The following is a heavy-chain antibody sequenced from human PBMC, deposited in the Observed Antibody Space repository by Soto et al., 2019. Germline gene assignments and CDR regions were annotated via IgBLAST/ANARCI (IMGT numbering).Heavy chain of an antibody. V-gene: IGHV4-34*01. J-gene: IGHJ3*02. CDR1: GGSFSGYY. CDR3: ARGSRLFYYDSSGYYYGTNRRGAFDI. CDR2: INHSGST. D-gene: IGHD3-22*01. Sequence: SETLSLTCAVYGGSFSGYYWSWIRQPPGKGLEWIGEINHSGSTNYNPSLKSRVTISVDTSKNQFSLKLSSVTAADTAVYYCARGSRLFYYDSSGYYYGTNRRGAFDIWGQGTMVTVSS.